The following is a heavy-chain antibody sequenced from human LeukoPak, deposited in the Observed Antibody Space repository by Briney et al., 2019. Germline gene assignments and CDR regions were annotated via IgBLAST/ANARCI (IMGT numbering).Heavy chain of an antibody. CDR2: ISSSSTYK. CDR1: GFTFSSYS. D-gene: IGHD5-18*01. Sequence: PGGSLRHSCAASGFTFSSYSINWVRQAPGKGLEWVSSISSSSTYKYYADSVKGRFTVSRDDAKNSLYLQMNSLRAEDTAVYYCARDPFNTAMVTYYYMDVWGKGTTVTVSS. CDR3: ARDPFNTAMVTYYYMDV. V-gene: IGHV3-21*01. J-gene: IGHJ6*03.